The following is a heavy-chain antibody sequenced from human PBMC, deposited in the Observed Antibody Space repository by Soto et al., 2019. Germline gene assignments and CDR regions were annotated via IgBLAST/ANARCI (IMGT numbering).Heavy chain of an antibody. J-gene: IGHJ4*02. D-gene: IGHD6-19*01. CDR3: ARRSSGWYFDY. CDR2: ISGSGGST. V-gene: IGHV3-23*01. Sequence: EVQLLESGGGLVQPGGSLRLSCAASGFTFSSYAMSWVRQAPGKGLEWVSAISGSGGSTYYADSVKGRFTISRDNSKNPLYLQMNSLRAEVTAVYYCARRSSGWYFDYWGQGTLVTVSS. CDR1: GFTFSSYA.